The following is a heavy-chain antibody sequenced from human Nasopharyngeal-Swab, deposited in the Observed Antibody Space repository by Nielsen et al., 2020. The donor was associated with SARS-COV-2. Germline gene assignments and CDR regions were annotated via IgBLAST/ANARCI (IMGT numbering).Heavy chain of an antibody. J-gene: IGHJ4*02. CDR2: IKQDGSEK. Sequence: GESLKISCAASGFTFSSYWMSWVRQAPGKGLEWVANIKQDGSEKYYVDSVKGQFTISRDNAKNSLSLQMNSLRAEDTAVYYCARDLPARTAVAGTDYFDYWGQGTLVTVSS. CDR1: GFTFSSYW. D-gene: IGHD6-19*01. CDR3: ARDLPARTAVAGTDYFDY. V-gene: IGHV3-7*03.